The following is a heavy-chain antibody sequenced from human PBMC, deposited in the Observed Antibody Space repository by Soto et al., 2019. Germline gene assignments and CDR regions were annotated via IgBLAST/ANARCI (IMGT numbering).Heavy chain of an antibody. J-gene: IGHJ4*02. CDR2: TYYRSKWYN. CDR3: ARESVDSSSIVGVRYGLDY. CDR1: GDSVSSNSAA. V-gene: IGHV6-1*01. Sequence: QVQLQQSGPGLVKPSQTLSLTCAISGDSVSSNSAAWNWIRQSPSRGLEWLGRTYYRSKWYNDYAVSVKSRITINPDTSKNQFSLQLNSVTPEDTAVYYCARESVDSSSIVGVRYGLDYWGQGTLVTVSS. D-gene: IGHD6-13*01.